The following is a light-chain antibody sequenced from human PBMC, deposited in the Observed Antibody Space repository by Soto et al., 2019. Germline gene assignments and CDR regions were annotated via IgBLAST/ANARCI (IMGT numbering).Light chain of an antibody. CDR3: QQYDERPPTLS. Sequence: EIVMTQSPATLSVSPGERATLSCRASQSVSTNLAWYQQKPGQAPRLLIYDASVRATGIPARFSGSGSGTEFTLTISILQSEDFAVYYCQQYDERPPTLSFGGGTKVEIK. CDR1: QSVSTN. CDR2: DAS. J-gene: IGKJ4*01. V-gene: IGKV3D-15*03.